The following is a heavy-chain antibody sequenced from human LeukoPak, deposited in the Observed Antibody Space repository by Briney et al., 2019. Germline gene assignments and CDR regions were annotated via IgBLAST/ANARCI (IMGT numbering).Heavy chain of an antibody. V-gene: IGHV4-34*01. J-gene: IGHJ3*02. CDR3: AGAYCGGDCYSGRAFDI. CDR2: INHSGST. Sequence: SETLSLTCAVYGGSFSGYYWSWIRQPPGKGLEWIGEINHSGSTNYTPSLKSRVTISVDTSKNQFSLKLSSVTAADTAVYYCAGAYCGGDCYSGRAFDIWGQGTMVTVSS. CDR1: GGSFSGYY. D-gene: IGHD2-21*02.